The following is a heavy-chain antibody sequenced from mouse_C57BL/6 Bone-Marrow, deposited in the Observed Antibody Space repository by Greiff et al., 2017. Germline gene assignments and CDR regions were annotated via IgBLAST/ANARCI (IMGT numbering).Heavy chain of an antibody. V-gene: IGHV1-54*01. CDR2: INPGSGGT. D-gene: IGHD2-4*01. CDR3: ARSGDYEGAWFAY. Sequence: QVQLKQSGAELVRPGTSVKVSCKASGYAFTNYLIEWVKQRPGQGLEWIGVINPGSGGTNYNEKFKGKATLTVDKSSSTAYMQLSSLTSEDSAVYYCARSGDYEGAWFAYWGQGTLVTVSA. J-gene: IGHJ3*01. CDR1: GYAFTNYL.